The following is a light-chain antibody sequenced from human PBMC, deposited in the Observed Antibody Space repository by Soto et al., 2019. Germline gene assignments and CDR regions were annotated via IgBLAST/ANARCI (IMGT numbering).Light chain of an antibody. CDR3: QQRSNWPT. Sequence: ESVLTQSPATLSLSPGERATLSCRASQSVSRYLAWYQQKPGQAPRLLIYDASNRATGIPARFSGSGSGTDFTLTISSLEPEDFAVYYCQQRSNWPTFGQGTKLEIK. V-gene: IGKV3-11*01. CDR2: DAS. CDR1: QSVSRY. J-gene: IGKJ2*01.